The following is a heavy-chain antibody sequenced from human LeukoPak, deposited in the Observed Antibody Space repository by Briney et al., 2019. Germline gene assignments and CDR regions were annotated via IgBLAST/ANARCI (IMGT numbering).Heavy chain of an antibody. Sequence: GGSLRLSCAASGFTFSSYWMSWVRQAPGKGLEWVANIKQDGSEKYYVDSVKGRFTISRDNSKNTLYLQMNSLRAEDTAVYYCARDLHYYDSSGYYSHWGQGTLDTVSS. CDR1: GFTFSSYW. CDR2: IKQDGSEK. D-gene: IGHD3-22*01. V-gene: IGHV3-7*03. J-gene: IGHJ4*02. CDR3: ARDLHYYDSSGYYSH.